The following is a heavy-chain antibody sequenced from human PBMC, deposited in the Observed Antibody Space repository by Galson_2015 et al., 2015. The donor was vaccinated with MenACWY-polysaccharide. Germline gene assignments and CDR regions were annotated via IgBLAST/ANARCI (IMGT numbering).Heavy chain of an antibody. J-gene: IGHJ4*02. CDR3: ARIRGRGYSYGYWAFDY. D-gene: IGHD5-18*01. V-gene: IGHV4-34*01. CDR2: INHSGST. Sequence: WIRQPPGKGLEWIGEINHSGSTNYNPSLKSRVTISVDTSKNQFSLKLSSVTAADTAVYYCARIRGRGYSYGYWAFDYWGQGTLVTVSS.